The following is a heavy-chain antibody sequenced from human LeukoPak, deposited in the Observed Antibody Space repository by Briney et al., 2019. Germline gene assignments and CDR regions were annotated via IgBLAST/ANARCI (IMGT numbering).Heavy chain of an antibody. D-gene: IGHD2-2*02. CDR1: GFTFSSHA. J-gene: IGHJ4*02. CDR3: AKDAFLGYCSRTSCYTVDY. Sequence: GGSLRLSCAASGFTFSSHAMSWVRQAPGKGLEWVSAISGSGGSTYYADSVKGRFTISRDNSKNTLYLQMNSLRAEDTAVYYCAKDAFLGYCSRTSCYTVDYWGQGTLVTVSS. CDR2: ISGSGGST. V-gene: IGHV3-23*01.